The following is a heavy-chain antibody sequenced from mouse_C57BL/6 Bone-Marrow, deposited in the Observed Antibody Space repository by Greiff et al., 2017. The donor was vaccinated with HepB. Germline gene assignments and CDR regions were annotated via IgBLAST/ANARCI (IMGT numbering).Heavy chain of an antibody. J-gene: IGHJ3*01. CDR3: ARENGYDGLFAY. V-gene: IGHV5-4*01. Sequence: EVQRVESGGGLVKPGGSLKLSCAAPGFTFSSYAMSWVRQTPEKRLEWVATISDGGSYTYYPDNVKGRFTISRDNAKNNLYLQMSHLKSEDTAMYYCARENGYDGLFAYWGQGTLVTVSA. CDR2: ISDGGSYT. D-gene: IGHD2-2*01. CDR1: GFTFSSYA.